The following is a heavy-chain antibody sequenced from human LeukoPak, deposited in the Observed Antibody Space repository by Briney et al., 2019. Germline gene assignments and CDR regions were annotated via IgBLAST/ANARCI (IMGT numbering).Heavy chain of an antibody. CDR2: IRYDGSNK. D-gene: IGHD3-10*01. J-gene: IGHJ4*02. CDR1: GFTFSNYA. CDR3: ATDSYVSGSYYRLFY. V-gene: IGHV3-30*02. Sequence: PGGSLRLSCAASGFTFSNYAIHWVRQAPGKGLEWVAFIRYDGSNKYYVDSVKGRFTISRDNAKNTLYLQMNNLRAEDTAIYYCATDSYVSGSYYRLFYWGQGTLVTVSS.